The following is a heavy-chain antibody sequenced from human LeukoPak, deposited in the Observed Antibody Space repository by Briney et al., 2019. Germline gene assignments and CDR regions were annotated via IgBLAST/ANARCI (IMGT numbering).Heavy chain of an antibody. V-gene: IGHV3-15*04. Sequence: GGSLRLSCAASGPTFRNAFMNWVRQAPGKGLEWVGRIESSADSGTTDYAAPVKGRFTMSRDDSKNTLYSQMNNVKTEDTGVYYCTTSPGITVFGVVTDYWGPGTLVIVSS. CDR1: GPTFRNAF. D-gene: IGHD3-3*01. CDR2: IESSADSGTT. CDR3: TTSPGITVFGVVTDY. J-gene: IGHJ4*02.